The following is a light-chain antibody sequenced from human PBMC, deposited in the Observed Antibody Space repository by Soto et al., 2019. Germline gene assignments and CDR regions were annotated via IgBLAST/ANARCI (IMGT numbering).Light chain of an antibody. CDR1: SSDVGGYNY. J-gene: IGLJ3*02. CDR3: SSHTRTDATV. V-gene: IGLV2-14*01. Sequence: QSALTQPASVSGSPGQSITISCTGTSSDVGGYNYVSWYQQHPGEAPKLMIYEVSKRPAGVSNRFSGSKSGNTASLTVSGLQGEDEADYYCSSHTRTDATVFGGGTKLTVL. CDR2: EVS.